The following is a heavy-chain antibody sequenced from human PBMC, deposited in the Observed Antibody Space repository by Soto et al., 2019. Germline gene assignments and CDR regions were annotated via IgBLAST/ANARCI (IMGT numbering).Heavy chain of an antibody. J-gene: IGHJ6*02. CDR2: ISYDGSNK. V-gene: IGHV3-30-3*01. CDR1: GFPFSSSA. CDR3: ARDLRPAPSRYYGMDV. Sequence: GGSMRLSCAASGFPFSSSAMTWVRQAPGKGLEWVAVISYDGSNKYYADSVKGRFTISRDNSKNTRYLQMNSLRAEDTAVYYCARDLRPAPSRYYGMDVWGQATTVAVSS. D-gene: IGHD2-2*01.